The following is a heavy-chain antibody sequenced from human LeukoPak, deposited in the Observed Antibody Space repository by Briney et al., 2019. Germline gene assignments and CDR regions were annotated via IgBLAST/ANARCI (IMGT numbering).Heavy chain of an antibody. D-gene: IGHD2-15*01. CDR3: ARNYCSGGSCYLGDAFDI. Sequence: SRTLSLTCTVSGGSISSGDYYWSWIRQPPGKGLEWIGSINYSGSTYYNPSLKSRVTISVDTSKNQFSLKQSSVTAADTAVYYCARNYCSGGSCYLGDAFDIWGQGTMVTVSS. CDR2: INYSGST. CDR1: GGSISSGDYY. V-gene: IGHV4-30-4*01. J-gene: IGHJ3*02.